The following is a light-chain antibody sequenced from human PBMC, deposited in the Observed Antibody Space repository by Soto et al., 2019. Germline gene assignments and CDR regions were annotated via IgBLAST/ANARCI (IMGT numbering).Light chain of an antibody. J-gene: IGLJ2*01. CDR3: CSYAGSYTVI. Sequence: QSALTQPRSVSGSPGQSVTISCTGTSSDVGGYNYVSWYQQHPGKAPKLMIFDVSNRPSGVPDRSSGSKSGNTASLTISGLQAEDEADYYCCSYAGSYTVIFGGGTKVTVL. CDR2: DVS. CDR1: SSDVGGYNY. V-gene: IGLV2-11*01.